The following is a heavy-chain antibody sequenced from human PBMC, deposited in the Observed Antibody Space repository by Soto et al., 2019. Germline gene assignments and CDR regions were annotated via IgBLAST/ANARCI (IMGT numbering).Heavy chain of an antibody. CDR3: ARAYSVTGSGYGMDV. CDR2: ISSSSSYT. J-gene: IGHJ6*02. V-gene: IGHV3-11*06. CDR1: GFTFSDYY. D-gene: IGHD3-10*01. Sequence: QVQLVESGGGLVQPGGSLRLSCAASGFTFSDYYMSWIRQAPGKGLEWVSYISSSSSYTNYADSVKGRFTISRDNAKNSLYLQMNSLRAEDTAVYYCARAYSVTGSGYGMDVWGQGTTVTVSS.